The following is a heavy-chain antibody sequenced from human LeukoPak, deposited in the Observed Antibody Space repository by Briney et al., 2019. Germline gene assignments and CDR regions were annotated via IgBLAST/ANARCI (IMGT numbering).Heavy chain of an antibody. CDR2: VNADGGDT. V-gene: IGHV3-23*01. J-gene: IGHJ4*02. D-gene: IGHD1-26*01. CDR1: GFTFDNYR. CDR3: TKRVKYGGTWDHFAD. Sequence: GGSLRLSCAASGFTFDNYRMSWVRQAPGKGLEWVSTVNADGGDTYYADSVKGRFTISRDNSKSTLILQMNSLRVEDTALYYCTKRVKYGGTWDHFADWGQGTLVTVSS.